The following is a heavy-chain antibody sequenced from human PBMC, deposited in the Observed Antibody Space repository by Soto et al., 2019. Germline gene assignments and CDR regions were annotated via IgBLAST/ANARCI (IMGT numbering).Heavy chain of an antibody. CDR3: AREIWFGELSYGMDV. CDR1: GGSISSGGYY. D-gene: IGHD3-10*01. Sequence: SETLSLTCTVSGGSISSGGYYWSWIRQHPGKGLEWIGYIYYSGSTYYNPSLKSRVTISVDTSKNQFSLKLSSVTAADTAVYYCAREIWFGELSYGMDVWGQGTTVTVSS. J-gene: IGHJ6*02. CDR2: IYYSGST. V-gene: IGHV4-31*03.